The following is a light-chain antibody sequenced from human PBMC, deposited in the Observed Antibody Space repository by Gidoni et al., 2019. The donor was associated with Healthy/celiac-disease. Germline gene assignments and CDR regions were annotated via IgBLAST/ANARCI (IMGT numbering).Light chain of an antibody. J-gene: IGKJ2*01. CDR1: QSISGW. CDR3: QQYNSYPYT. V-gene: IGKV1-5*03. Sequence: DSQRTQSPSTLSASVGDRVTITCRASQSISGWLAWYQQKPGKAPKLLIYKASNLDSGVPSRFSGSGSGTEFTLTISSLQPDDFATYYCQQYNSYPYTFXQXTTLXIK. CDR2: KAS.